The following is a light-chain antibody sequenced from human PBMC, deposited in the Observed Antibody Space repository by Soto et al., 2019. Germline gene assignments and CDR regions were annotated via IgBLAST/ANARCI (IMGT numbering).Light chain of an antibody. CDR3: QQQGT. Sequence: EIVLTQSPGTLSLSPGERATLSCRASQSLSSSYVVWYQQKPGQAPRFLIYAASRRATGIPDRFSGSGSATEYTLTISRLEPEDFAVYYCQQQGTFGQGTKLEIK. J-gene: IGKJ2*01. V-gene: IGKV3-20*01. CDR2: AAS. CDR1: QSLSSSY.